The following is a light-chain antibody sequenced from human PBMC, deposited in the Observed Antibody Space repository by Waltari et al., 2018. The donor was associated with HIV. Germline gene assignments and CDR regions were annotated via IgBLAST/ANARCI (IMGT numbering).Light chain of an antibody. CDR3: AAWTDIMSGWL. Sequence: TQSPSASGAPGQRVTLTCSAVTSNIASDSISWYQQVPGTAPKLLIFRGDQRPSGVPDRFSGSKSGASSSLAISGLQSDDEADYYCAAWTDIMSGWLFGGGTKLTVL. J-gene: IGLJ3*02. V-gene: IGLV1-47*01. CDR1: TSNIASDS. CDR2: RGD.